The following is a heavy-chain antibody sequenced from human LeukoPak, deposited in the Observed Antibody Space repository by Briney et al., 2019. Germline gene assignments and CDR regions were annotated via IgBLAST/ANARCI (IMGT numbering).Heavy chain of an antibody. CDR3: AKGHALDSSGYYYGSDFDY. D-gene: IGHD3-22*01. V-gene: IGHV3-9*01. CDR1: GVTFEVYA. CDR2: ICWNGGSI. Sequence: GRSLRLSCAASGVTFEVYAMHCVRQAPGKGLEGGSGICWNGGSIGYADSVKGRFTTSRDNAKNSLYLQMNSLRAEDTALYYCAKGHALDSSGYYYGSDFDYGGQGTLVTVSS. J-gene: IGHJ4*02.